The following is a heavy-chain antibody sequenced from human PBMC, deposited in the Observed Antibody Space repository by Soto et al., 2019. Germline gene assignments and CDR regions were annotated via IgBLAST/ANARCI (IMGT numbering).Heavy chain of an antibody. CDR1: GFTFSSYA. CDR2: ISGSGGST. D-gene: IGHD3-9*01. V-gene: IGHV3-23*01. J-gene: IGHJ3*02. CDR3: AKDRPDYYDSLTGYDAFDI. Sequence: GGSLRLSCAASGFTFSSYAMSWVRQAPGKGLEWVSAISGSGGSTYYAASVKGRFTISRDNSKNTLYLQMNSLRAEDTAVYYCAKDRPDYYDSLTGYDAFDIWGQGTMVTVSS.